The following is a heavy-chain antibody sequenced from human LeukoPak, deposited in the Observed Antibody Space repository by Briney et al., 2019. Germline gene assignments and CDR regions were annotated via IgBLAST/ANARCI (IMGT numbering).Heavy chain of an antibody. CDR3: AKEDGDILTGYYRGRDFDY. D-gene: IGHD3-9*01. V-gene: IGHV3-21*04. J-gene: IGHJ4*02. CDR1: GFTFSSYS. Sequence: GGSLRLSCAASGFTFSSYSMNWVRQAPGKGLEWVSSISSSSSYIYYADSVKGRFTISRDNAKNTLYLQMNSLRAEDTAVYYCAKEDGDILTGYYRGRDFDYWGQGTLVTVSS. CDR2: ISSSSSYI.